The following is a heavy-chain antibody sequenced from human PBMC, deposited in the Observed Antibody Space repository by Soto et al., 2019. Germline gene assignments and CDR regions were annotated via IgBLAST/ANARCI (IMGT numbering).Heavy chain of an antibody. CDR2: ISWNSGSI. CDR1: GFTFSSYS. V-gene: IGHV3-9*01. Sequence: GGSLRLSCAASGFTFSSYSMNWVRQAPGKGLEWVSGISWNSGSIGYADSVKGRFTISRDNAKNSLYLQMNSLRAEDTALYYCAKDIAAAGTGWFDPWGQGTLVTVSS. D-gene: IGHD6-13*01. CDR3: AKDIAAAGTGWFDP. J-gene: IGHJ5*02.